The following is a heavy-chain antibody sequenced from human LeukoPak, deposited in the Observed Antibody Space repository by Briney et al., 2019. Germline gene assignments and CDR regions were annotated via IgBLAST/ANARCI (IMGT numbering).Heavy chain of an antibody. V-gene: IGHV3-21*01. J-gene: IGHJ6*01. Sequence: GGALRLSRAASGFTFTRSAINWVRQAPEKGLEWVSYISTGGDNRFYADSLKGRFTVSRDNAKNLRYLQMDSLRAEDTAVYYCARSFCTSATCSRGHFYYVMYVWGPVTTVTVSS. CDR1: GFTFTRSA. D-gene: IGHD2-8*01. CDR3: ARSFCTSATCSRGHFYYVMYV. CDR2: ISTGGDNR.